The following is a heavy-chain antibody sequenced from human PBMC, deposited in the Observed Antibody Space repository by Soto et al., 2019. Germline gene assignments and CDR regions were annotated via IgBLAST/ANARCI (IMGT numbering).Heavy chain of an antibody. V-gene: IGHV1-46*01. CDR3: SSSRLDS. CDR2: INPSAGST. Sequence: ASAKVSCKASGYAFSSPYIDWVRQAPGQGPEWMGRINPSAGSTTYAQKFQGRVTMTRDTSTSTGDRELSSLGSEDTAVEDCSSSRLDSWGQGTPVPVSP. J-gene: IGHJ4*02. CDR1: GYAFSSPY. D-gene: IGHD3-16*01.